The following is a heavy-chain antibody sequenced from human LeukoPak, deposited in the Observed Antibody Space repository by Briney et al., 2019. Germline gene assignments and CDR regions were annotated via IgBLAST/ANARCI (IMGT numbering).Heavy chain of an antibody. CDR3: ARSRNYYDSRGAFDI. V-gene: IGHV1-2*02. J-gene: IGHJ3*02. D-gene: IGHD3-22*01. CDR1: GYSFTGYY. CDR2: INPNSGGT. Sequence: ALVKVSCKASGYSFTGYYMHWVRQAPGQGLEWMGWINPNSGGTNYAQKFQGRVTMTRDTSISTAYMELSRLRSDDTAVYYCARSRNYYDSRGAFDIWGQGTMVTVSS.